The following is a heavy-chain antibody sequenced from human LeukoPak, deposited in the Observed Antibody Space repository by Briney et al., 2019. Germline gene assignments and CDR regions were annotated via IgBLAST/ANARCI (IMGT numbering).Heavy chain of an antibody. V-gene: IGHV1-24*01. Sequence: GASVKVSCKISGYSLTELAIHWVRQAPGKGLEWMGGSDPEDVKTSFAEKFQGRVTFTEDTSTDAAFMELSRLRSDDTAVYYCATFQAYANSGHLRPYFDYWGQGTLVTVSS. CDR3: ATFQAYANSGHLRPYFDY. D-gene: IGHD3-22*01. CDR2: SDPEDVKT. J-gene: IGHJ4*02. CDR1: GYSLTELA.